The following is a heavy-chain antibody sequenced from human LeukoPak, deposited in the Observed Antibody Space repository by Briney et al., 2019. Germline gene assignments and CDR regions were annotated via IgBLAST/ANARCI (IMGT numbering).Heavy chain of an antibody. CDR2: ISSSGSTI. CDR3: ARDDPSSGWSRTFDY. J-gene: IGHJ4*02. V-gene: IGHV3-48*04. Sequence: GGSLRLSCAASGFTFSSYSMNWVRQAPGKGLEWVSYISSSGSTIYYADSVKGRFTISRDNAKNSLYLQMNSLRAEDTAVYYCARDDPSSGWSRTFDYWGQGTLVTVSS. CDR1: GFTFSSYS. D-gene: IGHD6-19*01.